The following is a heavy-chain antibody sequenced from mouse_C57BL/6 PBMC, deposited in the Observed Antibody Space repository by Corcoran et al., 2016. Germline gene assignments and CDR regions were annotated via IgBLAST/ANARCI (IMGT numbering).Heavy chain of an antibody. CDR1: GYTITSSG. Sequence: QVQLQQSGAELAGTGASVKLSCKASGYTITSSGLSWVKQRTGQGLAWIGAIYPRTGNTYYNEKFKGKATLTADKSSSTAYMELRSLTSEDAAVYCCATAVGSSYLYDFDYWGQGTTLTVSS. J-gene: IGHJ2*01. D-gene: IGHD1-1*01. V-gene: IGHV1-81*01. CDR2: IYPRTGNT. CDR3: ATAVGSSYLYDFDY.